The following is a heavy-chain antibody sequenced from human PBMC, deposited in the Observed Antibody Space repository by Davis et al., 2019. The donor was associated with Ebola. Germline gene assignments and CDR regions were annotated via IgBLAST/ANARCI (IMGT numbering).Heavy chain of an antibody. D-gene: IGHD1-26*01. Sequence: GGSLRLSCAASGFTFSSYGMHWVRQAPGKGLEWVAVISYDGSNKYYADSVKGRFTISRDNSKNTLYLQMNSLRAEDTAVYYCARDGGWWELLGYFDYWGQGTLVTVSS. J-gene: IGHJ4*02. V-gene: IGHV3-30*03. CDR1: GFTFSSYG. CDR3: ARDGGWWELLGYFDY. CDR2: ISYDGSNK.